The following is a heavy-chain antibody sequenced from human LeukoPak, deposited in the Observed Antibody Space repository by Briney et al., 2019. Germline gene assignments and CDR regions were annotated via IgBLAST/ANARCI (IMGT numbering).Heavy chain of an antibody. J-gene: IGHJ4*02. CDR2: IRYDGSNK. Sequence: GGSLRLSCAASGFTFSSYGMHWVRQAPGKGLEWVAFIRYDGSNKYYADSVKGRFTISRDNSKNTLYLQMNSLRAEDTAVYYCAKDLAYYGSGTIGYYFDYWGQGTLVTVSS. V-gene: IGHV3-30*02. CDR3: AKDLAYYGSGTIGYYFDY. CDR1: GFTFSSYG. D-gene: IGHD3-10*01.